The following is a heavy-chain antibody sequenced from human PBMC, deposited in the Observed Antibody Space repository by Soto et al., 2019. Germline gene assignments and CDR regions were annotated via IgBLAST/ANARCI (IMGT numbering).Heavy chain of an antibody. D-gene: IGHD6-6*01. CDR2: IIPIFGTA. Sequence: ASVKVSCKASGGTFSSYATSWVRQAPGQGLEWMGGIIPIFGTANYAQKFQGRATITADESTSTAYMELSSLRSEDTAVYYCASFSSSYYFDYWGQGTLVTVSS. V-gene: IGHV1-69*13. J-gene: IGHJ4*02. CDR3: ASFSSSYYFDY. CDR1: GGTFSSYA.